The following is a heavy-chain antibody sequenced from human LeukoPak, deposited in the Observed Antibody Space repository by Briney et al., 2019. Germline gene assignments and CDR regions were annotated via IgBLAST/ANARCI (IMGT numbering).Heavy chain of an antibody. Sequence: WASVKVSCKASGYTFTGYYMHWVRQAPGQGLEWMGWINPNSGGTNYAQKFQGRVTMTRDTSISTAYMELSRLRSDDTAVYYCARVWGHGGSYFAIDYWGQGTLVTVSS. V-gene: IGHV1-2*02. CDR1: GYTFTGYY. CDR3: ARVWGHGGSYFAIDY. J-gene: IGHJ4*02. CDR2: INPNSGGT. D-gene: IGHD1-26*01.